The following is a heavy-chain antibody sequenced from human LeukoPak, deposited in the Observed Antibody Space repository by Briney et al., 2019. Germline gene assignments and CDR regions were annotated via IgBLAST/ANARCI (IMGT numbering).Heavy chain of an antibody. Sequence: SETLSLTCTVSGGSVSSYYWSWIRQPPGKGLEWIGYIYYSGSTNYNPSLKSRVTISVDTSKNQFSLKLSSVTAADTAVYYCARDGNYDFWSGYFDYWGQGTLVTVSS. J-gene: IGHJ4*02. CDR1: GGSVSSYY. CDR3: ARDGNYDFWSGYFDY. V-gene: IGHV4-59*02. D-gene: IGHD3-3*01. CDR2: IYYSGST.